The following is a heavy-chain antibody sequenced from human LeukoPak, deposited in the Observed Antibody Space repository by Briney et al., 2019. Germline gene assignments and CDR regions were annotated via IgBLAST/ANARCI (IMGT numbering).Heavy chain of an antibody. CDR2: IIPILGIA. J-gene: IGHJ4*02. Sequence: SVKVSCKASGGTFSSYAISWVRQAPGQGLEWMGRIIPILGIANYAQKFQGRVTITADKSTSTAYMGLSSLRSEDTAVYYCARSIPKKAGDYWGQGTLVTVSS. V-gene: IGHV1-69*04. CDR1: GGTFSSYA. CDR3: ARSIPKKAGDY.